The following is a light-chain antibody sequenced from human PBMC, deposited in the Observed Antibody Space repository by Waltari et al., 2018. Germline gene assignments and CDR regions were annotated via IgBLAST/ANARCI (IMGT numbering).Light chain of an antibody. J-gene: IGKJ3*01. CDR3: QQSYSTPFT. CDR1: QNIRSY. Sequence: DIQMTQSPSSLSASVGGRVTITCRARQNIRSYLNWYQQKPGMAPKLLIYPASTLLGGVPSRFSGSGSGTEFTLTISSLQLEDFATYYCQQSYSTPFTFGPGTKVDIE. V-gene: IGKV1-39*01. CDR2: PAS.